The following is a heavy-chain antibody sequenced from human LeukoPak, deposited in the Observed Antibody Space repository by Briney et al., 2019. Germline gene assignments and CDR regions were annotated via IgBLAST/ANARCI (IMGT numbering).Heavy chain of an antibody. J-gene: IGHJ4*02. V-gene: IGHV3-23*01. CDR2: ISGSGGTT. Sequence: PGGSLRLSCAASGFTFSNYALSWVRQAPGKGLDWVSGISGSGGTTYCADSVKGRFTISRDNSKSTLYLQMNFLRAEDSAIYYCAKGDPNYSTRARYYDYWGQGTLVTVSS. CDR3: AKGDPNYSTRARYYDY. D-gene: IGHD6-13*01. CDR1: GFTFSNYA.